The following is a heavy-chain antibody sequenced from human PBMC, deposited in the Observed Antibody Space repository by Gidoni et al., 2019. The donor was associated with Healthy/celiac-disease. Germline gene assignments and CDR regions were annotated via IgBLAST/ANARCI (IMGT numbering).Heavy chain of an antibody. CDR2: ISHSGST. CDR3: AALITDPTPRCFDY. Sequence: QVQLQQWCTGLLKPSETLSLNCAVYGGSFSSFYWCWFRQPPGEGLEWIGEISHSGSTNYNPALQSRVTRAVDTSKSQFSLMLSSLTAADSAVYYCAALITDPTPRCFDYWGQGTLVTVSS. CDR1: GGSFSSFY. V-gene: IGHV4-34*01. D-gene: IGHD1-20*01. J-gene: IGHJ4*02.